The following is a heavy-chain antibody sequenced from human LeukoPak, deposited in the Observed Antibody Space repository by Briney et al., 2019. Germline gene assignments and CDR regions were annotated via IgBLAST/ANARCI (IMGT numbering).Heavy chain of an antibody. V-gene: IGHV1-18*01. J-gene: IGHJ4*02. CDR1: TYTFTSYG. CDR2: TSAYNGHT. Sequence: PSVKLSSKAYTYTFTSYGISWVRHAPGQGLEWMGWTSAYNGHTNYAQKLQGRVTMTTDASTSTDYMERRSLRSDDTAVYYCARSYYYDSRGSSTIYYFDYWGQGTLVTVSS. D-gene: IGHD3-22*01. CDR3: ARSYYYDSRGSSTIYYFDY.